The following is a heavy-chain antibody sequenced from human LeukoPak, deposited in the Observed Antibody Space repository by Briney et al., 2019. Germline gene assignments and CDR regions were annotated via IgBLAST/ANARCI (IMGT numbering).Heavy chain of an antibody. Sequence: SSETLSLTCSVSGASMKDYYWNWIRLSTGKGLEWIGRFYDTGSVIYNPSLKSRATLSVDTSKNHVYLKLTSVTAADTAVYYCAREGRGSHSGYWGQGTLVTVSS. J-gene: IGHJ4*02. V-gene: IGHV4-4*07. D-gene: IGHD3-16*01. CDR2: FYDTGSV. CDR3: AREGRGSHSGY. CDR1: GASMKDYY.